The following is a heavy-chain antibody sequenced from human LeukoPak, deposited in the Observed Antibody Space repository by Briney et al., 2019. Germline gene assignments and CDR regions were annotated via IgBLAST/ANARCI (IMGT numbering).Heavy chain of an antibody. CDR2: INHSGST. Sequence: SETLSLTCAVYGGSFSGYYWSWIRQPPGKGLEWIGEINHSGSTNYNPSLKSRVTISVDTSKNQFSLKLSSVTAADTAVYYCARRPTAIRLRGRNWFDPWGQGTLVTVSS. D-gene: IGHD5-18*01. V-gene: IGHV4-34*01. CDR3: ARRPTAIRLRGRNWFDP. CDR1: GGSFSGYY. J-gene: IGHJ5*02.